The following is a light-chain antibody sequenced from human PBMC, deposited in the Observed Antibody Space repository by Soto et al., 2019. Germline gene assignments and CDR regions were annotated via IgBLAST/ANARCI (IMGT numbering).Light chain of an antibody. CDR2: AAS. J-gene: IGKJ5*01. Sequence: DIQLTQSPSFLSASVGDRVTITCRASQGISGYFAWYQQKPGKAPKLLIYAASTLQSGVPSRFSGSGSGTEFTLTSSSLQPEDFATYYCQQLNSYPQTFGQGTRLEIK. V-gene: IGKV1-9*01. CDR1: QGISGY. CDR3: QQLNSYPQT.